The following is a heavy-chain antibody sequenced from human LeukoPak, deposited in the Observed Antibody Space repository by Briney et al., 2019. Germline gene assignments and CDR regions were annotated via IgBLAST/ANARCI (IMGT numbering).Heavy chain of an antibody. CDR2: IYHSGST. D-gene: IGHD3-22*01. V-gene: IGHV4-38-2*02. J-gene: IGHJ4*02. CDR3: ARADEYYYDNSGYYSDPYFDY. CDR1: AYSISSGYY. Sequence: RPSETLSLTCSVSAYSISSGYYWGWIRQPPGMGLEWIGSIYHSGSTYYNPSLKSRVTISVDTSKNQFSLNLSSVTAADTAVYYCARADEYYYDNSGYYSDPYFDYWGQGTLVTVSS.